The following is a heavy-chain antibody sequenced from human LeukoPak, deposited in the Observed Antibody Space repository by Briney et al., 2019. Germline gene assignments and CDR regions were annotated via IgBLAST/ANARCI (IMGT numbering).Heavy chain of an antibody. Sequence: GGSLRLSCEASGFTFTNAWMIWVRQAPGKGPEWVGRIKSKRDGGAIDYAAPVKGRFTISRDDSQNTVYLQMNSLKTGDTAVYYCARDLSYSGSYSRGDFDYWGQGTLVTVSS. CDR3: ARDLSYSGSYSRGDFDY. V-gene: IGHV3-15*01. CDR1: GFTFTNAW. J-gene: IGHJ4*02. CDR2: IKSKRDGGAI. D-gene: IGHD1-26*01.